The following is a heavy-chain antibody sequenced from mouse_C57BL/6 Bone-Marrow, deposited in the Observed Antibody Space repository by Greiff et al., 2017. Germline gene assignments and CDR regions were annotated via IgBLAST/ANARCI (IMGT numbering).Heavy chain of an antibody. D-gene: IGHD2-2*01. V-gene: IGHV1-22*01. Sequence: EVQLQQSGPELVKPGASVKMSCKASGYTFTDYNMHWVKQSHGKSLEWIGYINPNDGGTSYNQKFKGKATLTVNKSSSTAYMELRSLTSEDSAVYYCAREKGYDGYAMDYWGQGTSVTVAS. CDR2: INPNDGGT. CDR1: GYTFTDYN. CDR3: AREKGYDGYAMDY. J-gene: IGHJ4*01.